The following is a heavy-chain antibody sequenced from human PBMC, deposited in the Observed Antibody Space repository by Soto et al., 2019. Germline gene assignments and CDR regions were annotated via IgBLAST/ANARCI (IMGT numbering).Heavy chain of an antibody. J-gene: IGHJ6*03. D-gene: IGHD3-10*01. CDR2: IYYSGST. V-gene: IGHV4-59*01. CDR1: GCSISSYY. CDR3: ARDFGVRGENYYYMDV. Sequence: SETLSLTCPFSGCSISSYYWSWIRQPPGKGLEWIGYIYYSGSTNYNPSLKSRVTISVDTSKNQFSLKLSSVTAADTAVYYCARDFGVRGENYYYMDVWGKGTTVTVSS.